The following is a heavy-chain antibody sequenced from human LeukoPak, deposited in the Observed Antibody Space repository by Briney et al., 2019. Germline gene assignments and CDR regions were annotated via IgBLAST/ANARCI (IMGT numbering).Heavy chain of an antibody. CDR2: ISGSSDST. J-gene: IGHJ6*03. CDR1: GFTFNTYA. CDR3: AKGHHYMAV. V-gene: IGHV3-23*01. Sequence: GGSLRLSCAASGFTFNTYAMSWVRQAPGKGLEWVSAISGSSDSTYYADSVKGRFTISRDNSKTTLYLQMNSLRAEDTAFYYCAKGHHYMAVWGKGTKVTVSS.